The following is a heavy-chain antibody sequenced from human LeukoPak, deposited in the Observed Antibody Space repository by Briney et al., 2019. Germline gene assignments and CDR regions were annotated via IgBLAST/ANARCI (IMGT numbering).Heavy chain of an antibody. Sequence: SETLSLTCTVSGGSISISSYTYYWGWIRQPPEKGLEWIGSMHYSGSTYYNPSLKSRVTISVDTSKSQFSLKLSSVTAADTAVYYCARHPLLPMYYFDYWGQGTLVTVSS. CDR1: GGSISISSYTYY. V-gene: IGHV4-39*01. D-gene: IGHD3-22*01. J-gene: IGHJ4*02. CDR2: MHYSGST. CDR3: ARHPLLPMYYFDY.